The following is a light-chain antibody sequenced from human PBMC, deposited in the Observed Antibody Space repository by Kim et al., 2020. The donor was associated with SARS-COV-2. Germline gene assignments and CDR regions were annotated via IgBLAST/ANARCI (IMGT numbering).Light chain of an antibody. CDR3: QQYNNWQGT. V-gene: IGKV3-15*01. CDR2: GAS. CDR1: QSVSSN. Sequence: EIVMTQSPATLSVSRGERATLSCRASQSVSSNLAWYQHKPGQAPRLLIYGASTRATGIPVRFSGSGSGTEFTLTISSLQSEDFAVYYCQQYNNWQGTFGQGTKVDIK. J-gene: IGKJ1*01.